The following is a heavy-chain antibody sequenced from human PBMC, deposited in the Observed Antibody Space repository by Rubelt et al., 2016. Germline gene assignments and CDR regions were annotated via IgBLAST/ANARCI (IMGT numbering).Heavy chain of an antibody. V-gene: IGHV1-69*04. J-gene: IGHJ4*02. CDR1: GGTFSSYA. CDR2: IIPILGIA. Sequence: QVQLVQSGAEVKKPGSSVKVSCKASGGTFSSYAISWVRQAPGQGLEWMGRIIPILGIANYAQKFQGRVTITADKATSTAYMELSSLRSEDTAVYYCARAPDTAMGTAFFDYWGQGTLVTVSS. CDR3: ARAPDTAMGTAFFDY. D-gene: IGHD5-18*01.